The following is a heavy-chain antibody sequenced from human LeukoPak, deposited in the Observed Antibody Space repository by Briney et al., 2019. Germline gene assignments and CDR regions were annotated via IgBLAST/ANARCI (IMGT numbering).Heavy chain of an antibody. CDR2: ISSSSRTI. CDR3: AREVHPEGYNYGLALTN. V-gene: IGHV3-48*01. J-gene: IGHJ4*02. D-gene: IGHD5-18*01. CDR1: AFTFSSYI. Sequence: QPGGSLRLSCAASAFTFSSYIMNWVRQAPGKGLEWVSYISSSSRTIYYADSVKGRFTISRDNAKNSLYLQMNSLRAEDTAVYYCAREVHPEGYNYGLALTNWGQGILVTVSS.